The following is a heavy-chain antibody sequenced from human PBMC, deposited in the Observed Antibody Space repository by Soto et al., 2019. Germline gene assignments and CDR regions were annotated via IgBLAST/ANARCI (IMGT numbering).Heavy chain of an antibody. Sequence: XESLSLTCAASSFTVSSYAMSWVRQAPGKGLEWVSAISGSGGSTYYADSVKGRFTISRDNSKNTLYLQMNSMRAEDTAVYYCAKDAQSWGQGTLVTVSS. V-gene: IGHV3-23*01. CDR2: ISGSGGST. CDR3: AKDAQS. J-gene: IGHJ5*02. CDR1: SFTVSSYA.